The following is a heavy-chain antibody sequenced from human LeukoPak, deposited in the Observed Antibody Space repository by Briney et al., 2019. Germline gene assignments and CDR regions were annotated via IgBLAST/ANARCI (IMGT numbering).Heavy chain of an antibody. J-gene: IGHJ1*01. D-gene: IGHD2-2*01. V-gene: IGHV3-23*01. Sequence: GGSLRLSCAASGFTFSTYVMNWVRQAPGKGLQWVSTIASDGGNIHYADSVKGRFTISRDNSKDILYLQMNSLRAEDTAVYYCAKYLCSSGNCYRNFQVWGQGPLVTVSS. CDR1: GFTFSTYV. CDR2: IASDGGNI. CDR3: AKYLCSSGNCYRNFQV.